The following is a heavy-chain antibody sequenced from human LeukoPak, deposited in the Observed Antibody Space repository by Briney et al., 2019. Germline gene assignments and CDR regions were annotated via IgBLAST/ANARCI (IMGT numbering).Heavy chain of an antibody. CDR2: INPSGGSR. D-gene: IGHD4-11*01. V-gene: IGHV1-46*01. Sequence: ASVKVSCKVSGYTLTELSMHWVRQAPGKGLEWMGIINPSGGSRSYAQKFQGRATMTRDMSTSTVYMELSSLRSEDTAMYYCARENSMSAFDIWGQGTMVTVSS. CDR1: GYTLTELS. CDR3: ARENSMSAFDI. J-gene: IGHJ3*02.